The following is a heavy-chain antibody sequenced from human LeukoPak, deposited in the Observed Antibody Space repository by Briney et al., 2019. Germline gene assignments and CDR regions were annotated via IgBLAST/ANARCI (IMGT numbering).Heavy chain of an antibody. D-gene: IGHD1-26*01. CDR1: GGSMSSYC. V-gene: IGHV4-59*08. CDR3: ARHMELRGWFDP. CDR2: IYDSGGT. Sequence: WETLSLTCTVSGGSMSSYCCSWVRQPRGKGLEWVGYIYDSGGTSYNPSHKSRDTISVDTSKTQFSLKPRPGTAADTAVYYCARHMELRGWFDPWGQGTLVTVSS. J-gene: IGHJ5*02.